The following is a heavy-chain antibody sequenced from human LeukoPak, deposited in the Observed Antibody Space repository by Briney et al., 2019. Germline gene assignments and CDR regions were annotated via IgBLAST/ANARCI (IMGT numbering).Heavy chain of an antibody. CDR2: IYHSGST. D-gene: IGHD3/OR15-3a*01. CDR3: ARHPTGRVNNHSHYFDY. J-gene: IGHJ4*02. CDR1: GYSISSGYY. V-gene: IGHV4-38-2*01. Sequence: SETLSLTCAVSGYSISSGYYWGWIRQPPGKGLEWIVSIYHSGSTYYNPSLKSRVTISVDTSKNQFSLKLSPVTAADTAVYSCARHPTGRVNNHSHYFDYWGQGTLVTVSS.